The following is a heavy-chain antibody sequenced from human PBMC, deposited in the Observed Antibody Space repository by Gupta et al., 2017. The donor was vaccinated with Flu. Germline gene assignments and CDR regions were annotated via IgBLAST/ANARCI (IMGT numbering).Heavy chain of an antibody. CDR1: RNYW. Sequence: RNYWMAWVRQAPGKGLEWVANIKEDGSDKYYRDSVTGRFTISRDNAKSSLYLQMNSLRVEDTAVYYCARHGSHHFNYWGQGTLVTVSS. J-gene: IGHJ4*02. CDR3: ARHGSHHFNY. CDR2: IKEDGSDK. D-gene: IGHD5-12*01. V-gene: IGHV3-7*01.